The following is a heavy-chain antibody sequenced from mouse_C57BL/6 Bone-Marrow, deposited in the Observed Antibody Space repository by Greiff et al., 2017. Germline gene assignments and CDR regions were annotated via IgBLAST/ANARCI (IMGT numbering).Heavy chain of an antibody. CDR3: ARWAVLRWMDY. CDR1: GYTFTSYW. D-gene: IGHD1-1*02. CDR2: IHPNSGST. V-gene: IGHV1-64*01. J-gene: IGHJ4*01. Sequence: VQLQQPGAELVKPGASVKLSCKASGYTFTSYWMHWVKQRPGQGLEWIGMIHPNSGSTNYNEKFKSKATLTVDKSSSTAYMQLSSLTSEDSAVYYGARWAVLRWMDYWGQGTSVTVSS.